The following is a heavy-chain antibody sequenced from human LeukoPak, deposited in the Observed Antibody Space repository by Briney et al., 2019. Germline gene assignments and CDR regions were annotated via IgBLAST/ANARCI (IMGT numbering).Heavy chain of an antibody. J-gene: IGHJ5*02. D-gene: IGHD6-19*01. V-gene: IGHV4-39*01. CDR2: IYFTGSS. Sequence: PSETLSLTCTVSGDSISSNHHYWGWIRQPPGKGLEWIGSIYFTGSSYYNPSLKSRVTVSVDTPKNQFSLKLTSLTAADTAVYYCARHRMRIAMAATHDLWGQGTLVTVSS. CDR1: GDSISSNHHY. CDR3: ARHRMRIAMAATHDL.